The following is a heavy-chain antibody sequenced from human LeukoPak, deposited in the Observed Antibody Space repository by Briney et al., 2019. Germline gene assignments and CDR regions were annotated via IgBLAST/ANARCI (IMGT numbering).Heavy chain of an antibody. J-gene: IGHJ4*02. CDR2: ISSSGSTI. CDR1: GFTFSDYY. V-gene: IGHV3-11*01. CDR3: ARESYYYDSSGYYVYYFDY. Sequence: PGGSLRLSCAASGFTFSDYYMSWIRQAPGTGLEWVSYISSSGSTIYYADSVKGRFTISRDNAKNSLYLQMHSLRAEDTAVYYCARESYYYDSSGYYVYYFDYWGQGTLVTVSS. D-gene: IGHD3-22*01.